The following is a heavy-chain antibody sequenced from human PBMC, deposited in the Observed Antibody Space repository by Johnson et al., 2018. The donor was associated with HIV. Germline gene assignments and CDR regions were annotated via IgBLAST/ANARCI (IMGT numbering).Heavy chain of an antibody. CDR3: ASGWGIVVSDAFDI. J-gene: IGHJ3*02. D-gene: IGHD6-19*01. Sequence: QVQLVESGGNLVKPGGSLRLSCAASGFTFSDYYMSWIRQAPGQGLEWISYISSSGSTIYYADSVQGRFTISRDNAKNSLYLQMNSLRAEDTAVYYCASGWGIVVSDAFDIWGQGTMVTVSS. CDR1: GFTFSDYY. CDR2: ISSSGSTI. V-gene: IGHV3-11*04.